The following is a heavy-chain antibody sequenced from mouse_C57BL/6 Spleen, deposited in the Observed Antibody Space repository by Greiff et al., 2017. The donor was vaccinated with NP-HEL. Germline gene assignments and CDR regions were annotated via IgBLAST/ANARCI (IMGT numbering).Heavy chain of an antibody. J-gene: IGHJ4*01. CDR3: ARLDGPYYYARDY. CDR2: IDPSDSYT. Sequence: VQLQQSGAELVMPGASVKLSCKASGYTFTSYWMHWVKQRPGQGLEWIGEIDPSDSYTNYNQKFKGKSTLTVDKSSSTAYMQLSSLTSEDSAVYYWARLDGPYYYARDYWGQGTSVTVSS. D-gene: IGHD2-3*01. V-gene: IGHV1-69*01. CDR1: GYTFTSYW.